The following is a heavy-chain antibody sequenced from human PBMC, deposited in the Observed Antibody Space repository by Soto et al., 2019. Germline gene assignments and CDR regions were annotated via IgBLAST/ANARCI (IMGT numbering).Heavy chain of an antibody. D-gene: IGHD3-22*01. CDR3: AKGAYDSHRSSTEF. CDR2: LSGASGSP. J-gene: IGHJ4*02. Sequence: GGSLRLSCAASGFTFNNYAMFWFRRAPGEWLQWVSTLSGASGSPYYADSVKGRFTVSRDSSKNTLYLQMDHLRAEDTAVYYCAKGAYDSHRSSTEFWGQGPLVTVSS. CDR1: GFTFNNYA. V-gene: IGHV3-23*01.